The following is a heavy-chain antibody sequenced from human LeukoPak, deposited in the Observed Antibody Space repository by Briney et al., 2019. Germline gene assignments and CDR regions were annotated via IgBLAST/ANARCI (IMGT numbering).Heavy chain of an antibody. D-gene: IGHD4-17*01. CDR2: ISYDGGNK. J-gene: IGHJ6*02. Sequence: PGGSLRLSCAASGFTFSSYGMHWVRQAPGKGLEWVAVISYDGGNKYYVDSVKGRFTISRDNAKSSLYLQMNSLRAEDTAVYYCARPETNGDYGYYGMDVWGQGTTVTVSS. CDR3: ARPETNGDYGYYGMDV. CDR1: GFTFSSYG. V-gene: IGHV3-30*03.